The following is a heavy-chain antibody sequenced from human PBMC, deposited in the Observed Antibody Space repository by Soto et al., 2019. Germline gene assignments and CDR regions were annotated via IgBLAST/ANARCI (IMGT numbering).Heavy chain of an antibody. CDR1: GFTFSSYG. CDR2: ISYDGNNK. Sequence: QVQLVESGGGVVQPGRYLRLSCAASGFTFSSYGMHWVRQAPGKGLEWVAVISYDGNNKYYADSVKGRFTISRDNSKNTLYLQMNSLRAEDTAVYYCAKDSFWFGEPPYVGVDIDYWGQGTLVTVSS. J-gene: IGHJ4*02. D-gene: IGHD3-10*01. V-gene: IGHV3-30*18. CDR3: AKDSFWFGEPPYVGVDIDY.